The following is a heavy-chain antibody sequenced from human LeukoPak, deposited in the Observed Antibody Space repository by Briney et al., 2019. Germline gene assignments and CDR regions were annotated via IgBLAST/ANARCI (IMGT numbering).Heavy chain of an antibody. CDR2: IKQDGSEK. CDR3: ARATAGGLWWW. Sequence: PGGSLRLSCAASGFTFSSYWMSWVRQAPGKGLEWVANIKQDGSEKYYVDPVKGRFTISRDNAKNSLYLQMNSLRAEDTAVYYCARATAGGLWWWWGQGTMVTVSS. D-gene: IGHD2-21*01. J-gene: IGHJ3*01. V-gene: IGHV3-7*01. CDR1: GFTFSSYW.